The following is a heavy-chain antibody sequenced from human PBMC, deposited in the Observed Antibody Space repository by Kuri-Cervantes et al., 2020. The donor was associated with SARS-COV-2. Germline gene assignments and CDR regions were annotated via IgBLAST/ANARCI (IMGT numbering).Heavy chain of an antibody. CDR3: ARHPLAVAGGAFDI. D-gene: IGHD6-19*01. Sequence: GESLKISCAASGFTFSNYAIHWVRQAPGKGLEWVALISYDGSDKNYADSVKGRFTISRDNSKNTLYLQMNSLRAEDTAVYYCARHPLAVAGGAFDIWGQGTMVTVSS. CDR2: ISYDGSDK. CDR1: GFTFSNYA. V-gene: IGHV3-30*07. J-gene: IGHJ3*02.